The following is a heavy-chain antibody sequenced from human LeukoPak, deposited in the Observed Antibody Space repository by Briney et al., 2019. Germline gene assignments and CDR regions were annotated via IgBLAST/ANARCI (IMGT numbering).Heavy chain of an antibody. V-gene: IGHV3-23*01. CDR3: ARVKGVQLWDHDAFDI. D-gene: IGHD5-18*01. J-gene: IGHJ3*02. CDR2: ISGSGGST. Sequence: GGSLRLSCAASGFTFSSYAMSWVRQAPGKGLEWVSAISGSGGSTYYADSVKGRFTISRDNSKNTLYLQMNSLRAEDTAVYYCARVKGVQLWDHDAFDIWGQGTMVTVSS. CDR1: GFTFSSYA.